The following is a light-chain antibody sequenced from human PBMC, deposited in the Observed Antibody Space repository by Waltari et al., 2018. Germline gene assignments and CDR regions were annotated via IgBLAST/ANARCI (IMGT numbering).Light chain of an antibody. J-gene: IGKJ1*01. CDR2: EAS. Sequence: DIQMTQSPSSLPASVGDRVTITCLASQNIGSSLLWYQQKPGKAPKLLIYEASSLQFGVPSRFSGRGSGAEFTLTIASLQPDDFAAYYCQHYKPSPTLTFGQGTRVELK. CDR3: QHYKPSPTLT. V-gene: IGKV1-5*03. CDR1: QNIGSS.